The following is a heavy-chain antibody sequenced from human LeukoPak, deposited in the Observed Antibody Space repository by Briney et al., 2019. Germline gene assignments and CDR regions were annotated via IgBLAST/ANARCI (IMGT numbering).Heavy chain of an antibody. CDR3: ARGRGPFTFSIVGATSYAFDI. CDR1: GGFFSGYY. Sequence: SETLSLTCLGYGGFFSGYYWSWIRQPPGKGLDWIGEINHSGSTNYNPSLKSRVTISVDTSKNQFSLKLSSVTAADTAVYYCARGRGPFTFSIVGATSYAFDIWGQGTMVTVSS. V-gene: IGHV4-34*01. J-gene: IGHJ3*02. CDR2: INHSGST. D-gene: IGHD1-26*01.